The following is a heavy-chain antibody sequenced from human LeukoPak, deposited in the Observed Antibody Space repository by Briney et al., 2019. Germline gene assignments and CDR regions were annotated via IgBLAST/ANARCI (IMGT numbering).Heavy chain of an antibody. CDR1: GGSISSYY. CDR2: IYYSGST. CDR3: AKAVAGRDYYYYYYMDV. Sequence: SETLSLTCTVSGGSISSYYWSWIRQPPGKGLEWIGYIYYSGSTNYNPSLKSRVTISVDTSKNQFSLKLSSVTAADTAVYYCAKAVAGRDYYYYYYMDVWGKGTTVTVSS. J-gene: IGHJ6*03. D-gene: IGHD6-19*01. V-gene: IGHV4-59*01.